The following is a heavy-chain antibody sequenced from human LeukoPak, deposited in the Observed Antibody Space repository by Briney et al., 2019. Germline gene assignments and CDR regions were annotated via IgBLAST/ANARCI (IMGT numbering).Heavy chain of an antibody. J-gene: IGHJ1*01. Sequence: PSQTLSLTCTVSGGSISSGGYYWSWIRQPPGKGLEWIGYIYHSGSTYYNPSLKSRVTISVDRSKNQFSLKLSSVTAADTAVYYCARDGEELNYFQHWGQGTLVTVSS. D-gene: IGHD3-10*01. V-gene: IGHV4-30-2*01. CDR1: GGSISSGGYY. CDR2: IYHSGST. CDR3: ARDGEELNYFQH.